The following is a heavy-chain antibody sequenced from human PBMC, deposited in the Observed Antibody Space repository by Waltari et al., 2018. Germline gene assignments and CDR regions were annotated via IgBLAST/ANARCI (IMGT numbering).Heavy chain of an antibody. J-gene: IGHJ4*02. V-gene: IGHV3-30*02. CDR2: IRYDGSNK. Sequence: QVQLVESGGGVVQPGGSLRLSCAASGFTFSSYGMHWVRQAPGKGLEGVAFIRYDGSNKYYADSVKGRFTISRDNSKNTLYLQMNSLRAEDTAVYYCAKGGSTYYDFWSGYHPYDYWGQGTLVTVSS. CDR3: AKGGSTYYDFWSGYHPYDY. CDR1: GFTFSSYG. D-gene: IGHD3-3*01.